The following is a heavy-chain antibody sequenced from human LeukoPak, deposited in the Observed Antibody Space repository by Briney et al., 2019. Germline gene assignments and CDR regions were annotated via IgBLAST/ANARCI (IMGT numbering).Heavy chain of an antibody. V-gene: IGHV1-46*01. CDR1: GYTFTNYY. CDR2: IYPSGGST. J-gene: IGHJ4*02. CDR3: ARDYSDSTSYLSY. Sequence: ASVKVSCKASGYTFTNYYMHWVRQAPGHGLEYMGIIYPSGGSTNYAQKFQGRVTLTRDTSTSTVYMELSGLRSEDTAVYYCARDYSDSTSYLSYWGQGTLVTVAS. D-gene: IGHD3-22*01.